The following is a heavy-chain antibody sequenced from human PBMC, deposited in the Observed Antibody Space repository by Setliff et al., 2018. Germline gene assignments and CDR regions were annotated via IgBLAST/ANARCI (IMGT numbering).Heavy chain of an antibody. D-gene: IGHD3-9*01. CDR3: ARGLKLRYFDWPIDY. J-gene: IGHJ4*02. CDR1: GGSISSHY. Sequence: SETLSLTCPVAGGSISSHYWSWIRQPPGKGLEWIGSIYYSGSTTYNPSLKSRVTISEDTSKNQFTLRLSSATAADTAVYYCARGLKLRYFDWPIDYRGQGTLVTVSS. V-gene: IGHV4-59*11. CDR2: IYYSGST.